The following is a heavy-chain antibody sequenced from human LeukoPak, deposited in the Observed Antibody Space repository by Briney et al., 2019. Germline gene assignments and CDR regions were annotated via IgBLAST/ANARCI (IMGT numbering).Heavy chain of an antibody. CDR1: GDSVNNTNYY. D-gene: IGHD6-6*01. J-gene: IGHJ4*02. CDR2: INYRGNT. V-gene: IGHV4-39*07. CDR3: ARVTYRSSSPFFNF. Sequence: SETLSRTCNVSGDSVNNTNYYWAWIRQPPGKGLEWIGSINYRGNTYFNPSLKSRITLSVDSSMNQFSLKLTSVTAADTAMFFCARVTYRSSSPFFNFWGQGTLVTVSS.